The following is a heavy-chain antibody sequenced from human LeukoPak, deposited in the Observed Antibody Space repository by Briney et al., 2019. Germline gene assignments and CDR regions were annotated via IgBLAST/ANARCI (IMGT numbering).Heavy chain of an antibody. CDR3: ARVFYDILTGPFQGTDWFDP. J-gene: IGHJ5*02. V-gene: IGHV3-11*01. D-gene: IGHD3-9*01. Sequence: GGSLRLSCAASGFTFSDYDMSWIRQAPGKGLEWVSYISSSGSTIYYADSVKGRFTISRDNAKNSLYLQMNSLRAEDTAVYYCARVFYDILTGPFQGTDWFDPWGQGTLVTVSS. CDR1: GFTFSDYD. CDR2: ISSSGSTI.